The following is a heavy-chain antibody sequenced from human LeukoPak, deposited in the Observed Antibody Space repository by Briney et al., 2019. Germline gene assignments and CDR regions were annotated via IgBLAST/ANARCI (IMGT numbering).Heavy chain of an antibody. CDR2: IYYSGST. D-gene: IGHD2-2*01. J-gene: IGHJ5*02. Sequence: SETLSLTCTVSGGSISSYYWSWIRQPPGKGLEWIGYIYYSGSTNYNPSLESRVTISVDTSKNQFSLKLSSVTAADTAVYYCARGGTSFTRKGGWFDPWGQGTLVTVSS. V-gene: IGHV4-59*01. CDR1: GGSISSYY. CDR3: ARGGTSFTRKGGWFDP.